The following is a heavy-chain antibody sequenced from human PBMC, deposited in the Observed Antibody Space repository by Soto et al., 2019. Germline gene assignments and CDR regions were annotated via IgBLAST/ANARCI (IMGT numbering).Heavy chain of an antibody. CDR3: ARPLEQWQLGFGMDV. CDR1: GFTLSTYG. V-gene: IGHV3-33*01. Sequence: QVQLVESGGGVVQPGGSLRLSCAASGFTLSTYGMHWVRQAPGKGLEWVAVVWYDGSNKYYADSVKGRFTVSRDNSKNTLYLPMNSLRAEDTAVYYCARPLEQWQLGFGMDVWGQGSPVTVSS. J-gene: IGHJ6*01. D-gene: IGHD6-19*01. CDR2: VWYDGSNK.